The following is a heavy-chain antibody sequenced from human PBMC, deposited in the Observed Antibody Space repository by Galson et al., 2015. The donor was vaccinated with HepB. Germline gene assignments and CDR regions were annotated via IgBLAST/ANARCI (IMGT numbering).Heavy chain of an antibody. CDR3: AIVHCLGSLCYTGGP. J-gene: IGHJ5*02. CDR2: IRNKPNNYIT. Sequence: SLRLSCATSGFDFSHHYMDWVRQAPGKGLEWVGRIRNKPNNYITEYAASVRGRLTISRGDSKKSLYLQMNSLKIEDTAVYYCAIVHCLGSLCYTGGPWGQGTLVAVSS. D-gene: IGHD2-8*02. V-gene: IGHV3-72*01. CDR1: GFDFSHHY.